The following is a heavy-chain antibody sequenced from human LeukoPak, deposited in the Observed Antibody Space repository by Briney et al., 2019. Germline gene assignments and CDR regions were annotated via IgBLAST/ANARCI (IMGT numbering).Heavy chain of an antibody. CDR1: GGSFSGYY. Sequence: PSDTLSLTCAVYGGSFSGYYWSWIRQPPGKGLEWIGEINHSGSTNYNPSLKSRVTISVDTSKNQFSLKASSVTAADTAVYYCARGTMVRGEMKGVDYWGQGTLVTVSS. CDR2: INHSGST. J-gene: IGHJ4*02. D-gene: IGHD3-10*01. CDR3: ARGTMVRGEMKGVDY. V-gene: IGHV4-34*01.